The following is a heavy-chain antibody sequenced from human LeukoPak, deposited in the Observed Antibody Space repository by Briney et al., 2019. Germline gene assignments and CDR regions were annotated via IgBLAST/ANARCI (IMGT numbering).Heavy chain of an antibody. CDR1: GFSFSSYA. J-gene: IGHJ4*02. V-gene: IGHV3-23*01. CDR2: LSGSGGSA. CDR3: AKRRCGGDCNFDY. Sequence: GGSLRLSCAASGFSFSSYAMSWVRQAPGKGLEWGSILSGSGGSAYYADSVKGQFTISRDNSKNTLYLQMDSLRAEDTAVYYCAKRRCGGDCNFDYWGQGTLVTVSS. D-gene: IGHD2-21*02.